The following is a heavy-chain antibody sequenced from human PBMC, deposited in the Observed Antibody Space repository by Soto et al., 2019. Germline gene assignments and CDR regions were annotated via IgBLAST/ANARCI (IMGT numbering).Heavy chain of an antibody. CDR3: ARDRHYYDSSGYLYYYYGMDV. CDR2: IYHSGRT. J-gene: IGHJ6*02. D-gene: IGHD3-22*01. Sequence: QVQLQESGPGLVKPSGTLSLTCAVSGGSISSSNWWSWVRQPPGKGLEWIGEIYHSGRTNYNPSLKSRVTISVDKSKNQFSLKLSSVTAADTAVYYCARDRHYYDSSGYLYYYYGMDVWGQGTTVTVSS. CDR1: GGSISSSNW. V-gene: IGHV4-4*02.